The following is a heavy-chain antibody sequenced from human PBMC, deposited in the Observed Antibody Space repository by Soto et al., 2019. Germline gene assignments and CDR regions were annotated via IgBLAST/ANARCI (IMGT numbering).Heavy chain of an antibody. V-gene: IGHV4-59*01. Sequence: PSETLSLTCTVSGGSINSYYWAWIRQPPGKGLEWIGYVHYTGSTNYNPSLKSRVTISLDTSKNQFSLKLTSVTAADTAVYYCAKESPHYGALGYWGQGTLVTVSS. D-gene: IGHD4-17*01. CDR3: AKESPHYGALGY. CDR1: GGSINSYY. CDR2: VHYTGST. J-gene: IGHJ4*02.